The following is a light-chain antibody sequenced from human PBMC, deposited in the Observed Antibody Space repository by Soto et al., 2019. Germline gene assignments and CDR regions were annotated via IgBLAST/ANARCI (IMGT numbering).Light chain of an antibody. V-gene: IGKV3-20*01. CDR1: QSVSSSY. CDR2: GAS. J-gene: IGKJ1*01. Sequence: EIVLTQSPGTLSLSRVEIAARSCMASQSVSSSYLAWYQQKPGQAPRLLIYGASSRATGIPDRFSGSGSGTEFTLTISSLQSEDFTVYSCLQYHNLWAFGQGTKVDIK. CDR3: LQYHNLWA.